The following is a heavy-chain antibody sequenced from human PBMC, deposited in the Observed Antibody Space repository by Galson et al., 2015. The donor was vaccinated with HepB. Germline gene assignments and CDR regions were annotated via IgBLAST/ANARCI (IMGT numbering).Heavy chain of an antibody. J-gene: IGHJ6*02. V-gene: IGHV3-7*03. D-gene: IGHD3-9*01. CDR2: IKKDGSEK. CDR1: GFTFSSYW. CDR3: TRDYFYGRDV. Sequence: SLRLSCAASGFTFSSYWMSWFRQAPGKGREWVANIKKDGSEKYHVDSVRGRFSISRDNAKHAVYLEMNSLRAEDTAVYYCTRDYFYGRDVWGQGTTVTVPS.